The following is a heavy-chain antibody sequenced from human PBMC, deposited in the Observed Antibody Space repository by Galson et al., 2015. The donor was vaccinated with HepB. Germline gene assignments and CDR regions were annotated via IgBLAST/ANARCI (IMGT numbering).Heavy chain of an antibody. CDR3: AKDPGGFPKSLFDY. V-gene: IGHV3-23*01. CDR1: GFTFSSYA. D-gene: IGHD2-8*02. J-gene: IGHJ4*02. Sequence: SLRLSCAASGFTFSSYAMSRVRQAPGKGLEWVSAISGSGGSTYYADSVKGRFTISRDNSKNTLYLQMNSLRAEDTAVYYCAKDPGGFPKSLFDYWGQGTLVTVSS. CDR2: ISGSGGST.